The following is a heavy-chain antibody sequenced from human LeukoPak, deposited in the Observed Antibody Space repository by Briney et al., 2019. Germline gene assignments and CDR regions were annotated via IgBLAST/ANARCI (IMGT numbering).Heavy chain of an antibody. Sequence: GGSLRLSCEASGFIFGAYWMLWVRQAPGKGLVWVSRIDGDGSTTTYADSVKGRFTISRDNAKNTLYLQMNSLRAEDTAVYYCARSQFDSWGQGILVTVSS. CDR3: ARSQFDS. J-gene: IGHJ4*01. V-gene: IGHV3-74*01. CDR2: IDGDGSTT. CDR1: GFIFGAYW.